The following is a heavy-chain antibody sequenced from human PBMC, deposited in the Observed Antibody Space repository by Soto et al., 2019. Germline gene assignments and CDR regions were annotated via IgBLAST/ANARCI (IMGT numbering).Heavy chain of an antibody. CDR2: IHHSGST. J-gene: IGHJ6*02. D-gene: IGHD3-10*01. CDR1: GGSITSHY. CDR3: ARQGFGQLHGIVDV. V-gene: IGHV4-59*08. Sequence: PSETLSLTCSVSGGSITSHYCSRFRQHPGKGLEWIGYIHHSGSTSYNPSLKSRVTMSVDTSKNHFSLKVNSVTAADTALYYCARQGFGQLHGIVDVWGPGTTVTVSS.